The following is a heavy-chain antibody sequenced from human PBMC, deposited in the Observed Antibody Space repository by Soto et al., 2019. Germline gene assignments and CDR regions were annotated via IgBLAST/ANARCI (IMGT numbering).Heavy chain of an antibody. D-gene: IGHD3-3*01. CDR3: ARVFPDGWVEPGVVRGYLDT. CDR1: ADSFSSYG. Sequence: QVQLVQSGAEVKGPGSAVKFSCKAPADSFSSYGISWVRQAPGQGLEWMGGIIPIFGTTNYAEKIQGRVTITAEESTNTAYMELSSLRSEDTAISYCARVFPDGWVEPGVVRGYLDTWGRGTLVTVSS. J-gene: IGHJ4*02. V-gene: IGHV1-69*01. CDR2: IIPIFGTT.